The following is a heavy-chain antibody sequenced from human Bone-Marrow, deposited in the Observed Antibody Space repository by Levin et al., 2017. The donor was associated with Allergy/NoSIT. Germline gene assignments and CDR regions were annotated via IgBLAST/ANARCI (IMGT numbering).Heavy chain of an antibody. CDR2: ISYAGNIG. CDR3: ARENYYESGVYAGAFDI. D-gene: IGHD3-10*01. Sequence: GGSLRLSCEASGFTFSSYFLHWVRQARGKGLEWLTFISYAGNIGYADSVRGRFTISRDNPSTTPYLQMTNLRPEDTAVDYCARENYYESGVYAGAFDIWGQGTMVIVSS. CDR1: GFTFSSYF. J-gene: IGHJ3*02. V-gene: IGHV3-30-3*01.